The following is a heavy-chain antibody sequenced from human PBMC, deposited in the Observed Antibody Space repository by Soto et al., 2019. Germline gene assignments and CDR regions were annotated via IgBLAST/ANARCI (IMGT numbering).Heavy chain of an antibody. V-gene: IGHV4-31*03. Sequence: QVQLQESGPGLVKPSQTLSLTCTVSGDSMTTVGYYWTCIRQHPGHGLELIGFISYSGSTYYSSSLKGRVDISADTSKNQFSLKLNSATAADTAVYYCTRGDYWGQGTLVTVSS. J-gene: IGHJ4*02. CDR1: GDSMTTVGYY. CDR3: TRGDY. CDR2: ISYSGST.